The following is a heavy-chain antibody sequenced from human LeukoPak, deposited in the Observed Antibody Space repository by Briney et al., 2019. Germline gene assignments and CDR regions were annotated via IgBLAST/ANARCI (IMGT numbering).Heavy chain of an antibody. Sequence: SETLSLTCTVSGASVSSGDYYWSWIRPPPGKGLEWIEYFYYSGSTYYNPSLKSRITISVDTSKNQFSLKLTSVTAADTAVYYCASSIAARVYWGPGTLVTVSS. CDR3: ASSIAARVY. CDR1: GASVSSGDYY. D-gene: IGHD6-6*01. J-gene: IGHJ4*02. V-gene: IGHV4-30-4*08. CDR2: FYYSGST.